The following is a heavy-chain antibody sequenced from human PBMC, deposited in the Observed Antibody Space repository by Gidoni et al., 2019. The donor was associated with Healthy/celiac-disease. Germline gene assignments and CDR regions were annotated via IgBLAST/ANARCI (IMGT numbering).Heavy chain of an antibody. J-gene: IGHJ4*02. D-gene: IGHD3-10*01. V-gene: IGHV3-21*01. Sequence: EVQLVDSGGGLVKPGGSLRRPCAASGSTFSSYSMNWVRQAPGKGLEWVSSISSSSSYIYYADSVKGRFTISIDNAKNSLYLQMNSLRAEDTAVYYCARGPRALWFGEIDYWGQGTLVTVSS. CDR3: ARGPRALWFGEIDY. CDR2: ISSSSSYI. CDR1: GSTFSSYS.